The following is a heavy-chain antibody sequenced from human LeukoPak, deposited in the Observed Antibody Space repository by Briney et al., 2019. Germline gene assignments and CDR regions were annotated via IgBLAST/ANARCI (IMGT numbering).Heavy chain of an antibody. CDR1: GFTFSSYG. CDR2: ISYDGSNK. J-gene: IGHJ5*02. CDR3: ARSGYSSSGWFDP. V-gene: IGHV3-30*03. D-gene: IGHD6-6*01. Sequence: PGGSLRLSCAASGFTFSSYGMHWVRQAPGKGLEWVAVISYDGSNKYYADSVKGRFTISRDNSKNTLYLQMNSLRAEDTAVYYCARSGYSSSGWFDPWGQGTLVTVSS.